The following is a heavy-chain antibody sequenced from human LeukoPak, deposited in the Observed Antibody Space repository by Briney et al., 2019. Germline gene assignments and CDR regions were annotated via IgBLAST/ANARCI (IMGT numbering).Heavy chain of an antibody. V-gene: IGHV4/OR15-8*02. D-gene: IGHD6-13*01. Sequence: SETLSLTCGVSGGSIRSTNWWSWVRQPPGQGLEWIGEISLSGQTNFNPSLNGRVTMSLDESRNQLSLKLTSVTAADTAVYYCARVFDHGSSSSDYWGQGTLVTVSS. J-gene: IGHJ4*02. CDR2: ISLSGQT. CDR3: ARVFDHGSSSSDY. CDR1: GGSIRSTNW.